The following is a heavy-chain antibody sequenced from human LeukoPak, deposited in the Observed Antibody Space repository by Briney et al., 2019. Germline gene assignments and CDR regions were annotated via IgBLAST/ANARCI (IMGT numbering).Heavy chain of an antibody. CDR3: ASIPSGSSSYFDY. V-gene: IGHV4-59*01. J-gene: IGHJ4*02. D-gene: IGHD1-26*01. CDR2: IYYSGNS. CDR1: RGSISSFY. Sequence: PSETLSLTCTVSRGSISSFYWNWIRQPPGKGLEWIGFIYYSGNSNYNPSLKSRVTISLDTSKNQFSLRLRSVTAADTAVYYCASIPSGSSSYFDYWGQGTLVTVSS.